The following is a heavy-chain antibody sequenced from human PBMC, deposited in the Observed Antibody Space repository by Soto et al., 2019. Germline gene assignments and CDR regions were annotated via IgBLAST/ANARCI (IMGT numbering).Heavy chain of an antibody. Sequence: TLSLTCTVSGGSISSGGYYWSWIRQHPGKGLEWIGYIYYSGSTYYNPSLKSRVTISVDTSKNQFSLKLSSVTAADTAVYYCAREREDGYNWGRYFDYWGQGTLVTVSS. J-gene: IGHJ4*02. CDR3: AREREDGYNWGRYFDY. D-gene: IGHD3-16*01. V-gene: IGHV4-31*03. CDR2: IYYSGST. CDR1: GGSISSGGYY.